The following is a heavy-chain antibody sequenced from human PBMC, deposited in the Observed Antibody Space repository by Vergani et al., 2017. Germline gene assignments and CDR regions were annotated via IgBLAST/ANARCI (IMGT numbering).Heavy chain of an antibody. CDR2: ISSSSSYI. J-gene: IGHJ4*02. D-gene: IGHD2/OR15-2a*01. V-gene: IGHV3-21*01. Sequence: EVQLVESGGGLVKPGGSLRLSCAASGFTFSSYSMNWVRQAPGKGLEWVSSISSSSSYIYYADSVKGRFTISRDNAKNSLYLQMNSLRAEDTAVYYCAREERSNTSPFVGDWGQGTLVTV. CDR1: GFTFSSYS. CDR3: AREERSNTSPFVGD.